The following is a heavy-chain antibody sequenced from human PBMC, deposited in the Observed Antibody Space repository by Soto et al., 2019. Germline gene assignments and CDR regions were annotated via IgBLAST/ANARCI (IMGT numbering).Heavy chain of an antibody. D-gene: IGHD6-19*01. J-gene: IGHJ6*02. CDR2: IVVGSGNT. CDR1: GFTFTSSA. V-gene: IGHV1-58*01. Sequence: MQLVQSGPEVKKPGTSVKVSCKASGFTFTSSAVQWMRQARGQRLEWIGWIVVGSGNTNYAQKFQERVTITRDMSTSTAYMELSSLRSEDTAVYYCAAGNPAVAGTILDGMDVWGQGTTVTVSS. CDR3: AAGNPAVAGTILDGMDV.